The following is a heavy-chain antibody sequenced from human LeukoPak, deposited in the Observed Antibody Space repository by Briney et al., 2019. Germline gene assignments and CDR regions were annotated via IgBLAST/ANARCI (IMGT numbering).Heavy chain of an antibody. CDR1: VHSVSSGSYY. Sequence: SETLSLTCTVSVHSVSSGSYYCRWVRQPPGKGLEWIVYSYYSEITNYNPSLKSRVTISVDTSKTQFSLKLSSVTAADTAVYYCARAQPTMVRGVYFDYWGQGTLVTVSS. CDR2: SYYSEIT. CDR3: ARAQPTMVRGVYFDY. J-gene: IGHJ4*02. V-gene: IGHV4-61*01. D-gene: IGHD3-10*01.